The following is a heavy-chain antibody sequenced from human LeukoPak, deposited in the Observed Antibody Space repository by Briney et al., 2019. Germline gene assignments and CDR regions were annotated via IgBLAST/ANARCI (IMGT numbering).Heavy chain of an antibody. J-gene: IGHJ6*03. CDR2: VYHSGTT. Sequence: SSETLSLTCTVSGGYICSSSYYWGWIRQPPGKGLQWIGSVYHSGTTFYNPSLKSRVTISVDTSKNQFSLKLSSVTAADTAVYYRARVSYSSSWYYHYMDVWGKGTTVTVSS. CDR1: GGYICSSSYY. CDR3: ARVSYSSSWYYHYMDV. V-gene: IGHV4-39*07. D-gene: IGHD6-13*01.